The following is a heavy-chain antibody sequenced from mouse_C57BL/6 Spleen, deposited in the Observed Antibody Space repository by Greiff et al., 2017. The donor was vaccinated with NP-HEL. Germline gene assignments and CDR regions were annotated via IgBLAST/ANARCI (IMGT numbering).Heavy chain of an antibody. D-gene: IGHD1-1*01. CDR1: GYTFTSYW. V-gene: IGHV1-69*01. CDR2: IDPSDSYT. CDR3: ARSLYYYGSHYAMDY. J-gene: IGHJ4*01. Sequence: VQLQQPGAELVMPGASVKLSCKASGYTFTSYWMHWVKQRPGQGLEWIGEIDPSDSYTNYNQKFKGKSTLTVDKSSSTAYMQLSSLTSEDSAVYYCARSLYYYGSHYAMDYWGQGTSVTVSS.